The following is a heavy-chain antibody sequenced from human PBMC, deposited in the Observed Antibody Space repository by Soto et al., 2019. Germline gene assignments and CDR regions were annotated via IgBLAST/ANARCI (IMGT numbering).Heavy chain of an antibody. J-gene: IGHJ6*03. V-gene: IGHV3-48*01. CDR1: GFTFSSYS. D-gene: IGHD6-13*01. CDR3: AGTGYSIEPLAGYYYYMDV. CDR2: ISSSSSTI. Sequence: GGSLRLSCAASGFTFSSYSMNWVRQAPGKGLEWVSYISSSSSTIYYADSVKGRFTISRDNAKNSLYLQMNSLRAEETAVYYCAGTGYSIEPLAGYYYYMDVWGKGTTVTVSS.